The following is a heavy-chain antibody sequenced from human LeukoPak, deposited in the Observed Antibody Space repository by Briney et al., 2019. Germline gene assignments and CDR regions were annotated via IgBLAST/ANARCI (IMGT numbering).Heavy chain of an antibody. J-gene: IGHJ4*02. CDR1: GFSFSSYG. V-gene: IGHV3-33*08. CDR2: IWYDGSNK. D-gene: IGHD3-3*01. Sequence: PGGSLRLSCAASGFSFSSYGIHWVRQAPGKGLEWVAVIWYDGSNKYYADSVKGRFTISRDNSKNTLYLQMNSLRAEGTAVYYCARAALDFWGQGTLVTVSS. CDR3: ARAALDF.